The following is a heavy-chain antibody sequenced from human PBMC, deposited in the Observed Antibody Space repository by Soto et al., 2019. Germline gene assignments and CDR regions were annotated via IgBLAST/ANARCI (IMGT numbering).Heavy chain of an antibody. CDR2: ISQSGST. J-gene: IGHJ4*02. Sequence: QVQLQQWGAGLLKPSETLSLTCAVYGQSFSGHTWSWIRQSPGKGLEWIGEISQSGSTYYNPSLKTRVTMSADTSKNQFSRTLNSVTAADTGVFYCARGSGIAVIPGELEDVHYDYWGQGTLVSVSS. D-gene: IGHD2-2*01. V-gene: IGHV4-34*01. CDR3: ARGSGIAVIPGELEDVHYDY. CDR1: GQSFSGHT.